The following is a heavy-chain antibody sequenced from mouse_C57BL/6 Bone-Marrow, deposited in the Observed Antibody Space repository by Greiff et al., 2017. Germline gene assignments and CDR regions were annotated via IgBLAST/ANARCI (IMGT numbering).Heavy chain of an antibody. D-gene: IGHD2-3*01. Sequence: VQLQQSGSELRSPGSSVKLSCKDFDSEVFPIAYMSWVRQKPGHGFEWIGGILPGIGRTLYGEKFEDKATLDADTLSNTAYLELNSLTSEDSAIYYGARNDGYPPCYFDYWGQGTTLTVSS. CDR1: DSEVFPIAY. J-gene: IGHJ2*01. CDR2: ILPGIGRT. CDR3: ARNDGYPPCYFDY. V-gene: IGHV15-2*01.